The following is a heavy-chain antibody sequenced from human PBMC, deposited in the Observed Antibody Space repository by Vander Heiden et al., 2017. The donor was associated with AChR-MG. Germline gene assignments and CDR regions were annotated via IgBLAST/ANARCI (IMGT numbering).Heavy chain of an antibody. V-gene: IGHV1-69*01. CDR2: IIPIFGTA. D-gene: IGHD6-13*01. CDR3: ASSPYSSSWYIPGYFDY. CDR1: GGTFSSYA. J-gene: IGHJ4*02. Sequence: QVQLVQSGAEVKKPGSSVKVSCKASGGTFSSYASSWVRQAPGQGLEWMGGIIPIFGTANYAQKFQGRVTITADESTSTAYMELSSLRSEDTAVYYCASSPYSSSWYIPGYFDYWGQGTLVTVSS.